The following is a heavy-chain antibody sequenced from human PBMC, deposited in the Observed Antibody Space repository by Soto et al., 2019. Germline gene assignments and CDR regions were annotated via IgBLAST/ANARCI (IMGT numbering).Heavy chain of an antibody. CDR1: GFTFSSYS. CDR3: ARDHGLSSYAFDI. V-gene: IGHV3-21*01. D-gene: IGHD2-15*01. Sequence: EVQLVESGGGLVKPGGSLRLSCAASGFTFSSYSMNWVRQAPGKGLEWVSSISSSSSYIYYADSVKGRFTISRDNAKNSLCLQMNSLRAEDTAVYYCARDHGLSSYAFDIWGQGTMVTVSS. J-gene: IGHJ3*02. CDR2: ISSSSSYI.